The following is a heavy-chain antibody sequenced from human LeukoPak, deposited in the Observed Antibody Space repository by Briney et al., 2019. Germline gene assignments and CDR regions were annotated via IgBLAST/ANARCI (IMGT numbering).Heavy chain of an antibody. V-gene: IGHV4-4*07. CDR3: ARLYCRGGNCYSYFDS. Sequence: SETLSLTCTVSGGSMNDYYWYWIRQPAGKGLECIGRIYANGATNYNASLKSRVTMSVDTSKTQFSLTLNSVTAADSAVYYCARLYCRGGNCYSYFDSWGRGTLVTVSS. J-gene: IGHJ4*02. CDR1: GGSMNDYY. D-gene: IGHD2-15*01. CDR2: IYANGAT.